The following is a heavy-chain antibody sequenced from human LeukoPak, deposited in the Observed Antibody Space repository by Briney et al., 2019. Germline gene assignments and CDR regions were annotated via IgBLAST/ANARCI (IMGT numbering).Heavy chain of an antibody. V-gene: IGHV3-23*01. CDR1: GFTFSSYA. CDR3: ASPYEVATIILDY. Sequence: GGSLRLSSAASGFTFSSYAMSWVRQAPGKGLEWVSAISGSGGSTYYADSVKGRFTISRDNSKNTLYLQMNSLRAEDTAVYYCASPYEVATIILDYWGQGTLVTVSS. J-gene: IGHJ4*02. CDR2: ISGSGGST. D-gene: IGHD5-24*01.